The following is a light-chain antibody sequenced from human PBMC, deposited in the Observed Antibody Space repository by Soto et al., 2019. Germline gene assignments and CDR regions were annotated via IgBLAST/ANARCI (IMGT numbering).Light chain of an antibody. CDR2: GAS. Sequence: EIVMTQSPGPLSVSPGERATLSCRASQSVSSNLAWYQQKPGQAPRLLIYGASTSATGSPARFSGSGSGTELTHTISRLQSEDFALYYCQQYNNRPPVTFGQGTRLEIK. V-gene: IGKV3-15*01. CDR1: QSVSSN. CDR3: QQYNNRPPVT. J-gene: IGKJ5*01.